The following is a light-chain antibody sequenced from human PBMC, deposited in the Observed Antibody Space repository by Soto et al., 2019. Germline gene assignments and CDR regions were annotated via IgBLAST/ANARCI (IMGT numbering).Light chain of an antibody. Sequence: QSVLTQPASVSGSPGQSITISCTGTSSDVGIYNYVSWYQQHPGKALKLMIYQVTNRPSGVSNRFSGSKSGNTASLTISGLQAEDDADYYCSSYPGSTNYVVGHGTKVTV. CDR3: SSYPGSTNYV. CDR2: QVT. V-gene: IGLV2-14*01. J-gene: IGLJ1*01. CDR1: SSDVGIYNY.